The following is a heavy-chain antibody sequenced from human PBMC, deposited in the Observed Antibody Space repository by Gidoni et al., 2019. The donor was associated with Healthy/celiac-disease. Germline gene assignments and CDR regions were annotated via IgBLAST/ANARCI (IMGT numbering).Heavy chain of an antibody. CDR1: GGSISSYY. D-gene: IGHD3-10*01. CDR2: IYYSGST. CDR3: ARRGWFGEFDY. V-gene: IGHV4-59*08. Sequence: QVQLQESGPGLVKPSETLSLTCTVSGGSISSYYWSWIRQPPGKGLEWIGYIYYSGSTNYNPSLKSRVTISVDTSKNQFSLKLSSVTAADTAVYYCARRGWFGEFDYWGQGTLVTVSS. J-gene: IGHJ4*02.